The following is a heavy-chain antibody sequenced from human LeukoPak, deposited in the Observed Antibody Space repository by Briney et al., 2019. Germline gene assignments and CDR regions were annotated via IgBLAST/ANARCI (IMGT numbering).Heavy chain of an antibody. CDR1: GGSISSSSYY. Sequence: SETLSLTCTVSGGSISSSSYYWGWIRQPPGKGLEWIGSIYYSGSTYYNPSLKSRVTISVDKSKNQFSLKLSSVTAADTAVYYCASGLAYCGGDCYSPPDYWGQGTLVTVSS. D-gene: IGHD2-21*02. J-gene: IGHJ4*02. CDR3: ASGLAYCGGDCYSPPDY. CDR2: IYYSGST. V-gene: IGHV4-39*07.